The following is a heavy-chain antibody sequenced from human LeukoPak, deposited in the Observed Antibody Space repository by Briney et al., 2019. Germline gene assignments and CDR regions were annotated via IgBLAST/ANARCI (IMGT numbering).Heavy chain of an antibody. CDR3: ARFHYYYDSSGYKYYFDY. V-gene: IGHV4-59*01. Sequence: SETLSLTCTVSGGSISSYYWSWIRQPPGKGLEWIGYIYYSGSTNYNPSLKSRVTISVDTSKNQFSLKLSSVTAADTAVYYCARFHYYYDSSGYKYYFDYWGQGTLVTVSS. J-gene: IGHJ4*02. D-gene: IGHD3-22*01. CDR1: GGSISSYY. CDR2: IYYSGST.